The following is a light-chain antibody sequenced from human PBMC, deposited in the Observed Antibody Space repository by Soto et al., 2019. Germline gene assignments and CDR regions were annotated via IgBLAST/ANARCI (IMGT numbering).Light chain of an antibody. CDR1: SSDVGNYKY. J-gene: IGLJ3*02. CDR3: SSYAGSNLWV. V-gene: IGLV2-8*01. CDR2: EVS. Sequence: QSALTQYPSASGSPGQSVTISCTGTSSDVGNYKYVSWYQQHPGKAPKLMIYEVSKRPSGVPDRFSGSKSGNTASLTVSGLQVEDEDDYYCSSYAGSNLWVFGGGTKLTVL.